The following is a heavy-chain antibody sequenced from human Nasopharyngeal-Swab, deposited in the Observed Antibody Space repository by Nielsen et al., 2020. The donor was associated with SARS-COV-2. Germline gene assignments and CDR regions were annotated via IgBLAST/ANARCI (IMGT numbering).Heavy chain of an antibody. D-gene: IGHD3-16*01. CDR2: IFHTGRT. CDR1: GGSVTSGRYY. V-gene: IGHV4-61*01. J-gene: IGHJ2*01. Sequence: SETLSLTCTVSGGSVTSGRYYWSWIRQSPGRGLEWVGYIFHTGRTTYNPSLKSQVTISLDTSQSQISLRLRSVTAADTAVYYCATGGVHGDHLPTYCSFDLWGRGTLVTVSS. CDR3: ATGGVHGDHLPTYCSFDL.